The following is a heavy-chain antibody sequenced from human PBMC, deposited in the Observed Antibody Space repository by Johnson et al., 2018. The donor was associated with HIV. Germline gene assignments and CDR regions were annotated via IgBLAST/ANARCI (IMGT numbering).Heavy chain of an antibody. Sequence: MQLVESRGGLVQPGGSLRLSCAASGFTFSSYAMSWVRQAPGKGLEWVSTISGSGGSTYYADSVKGRPPLSRDNPKNTLYLQMNSLRAEDTAVYYCAKDAYCSGGRCYGFGAFDIWGQGTMVTVSS. CDR1: GFTFSSYA. J-gene: IGHJ3*02. D-gene: IGHD2-15*01. CDR3: AKDAYCSGGRCYGFGAFDI. CDR2: ISGSGGST. V-gene: IGHV3-23*04.